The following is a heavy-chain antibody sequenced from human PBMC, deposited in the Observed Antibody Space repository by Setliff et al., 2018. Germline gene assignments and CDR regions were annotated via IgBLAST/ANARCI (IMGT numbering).Heavy chain of an antibody. CDR1: GGSGDYY. D-gene: IGHD6-13*01. V-gene: IGHV4-30-4*08. Sequence: SEPLSLTCTVSGGSGDYYWSWIRQPPGKGLEWIGYISNSGSTYYKSSLKSRLTISIDTSKSQFSLKLGSATAADTAMYYCARTPAAGTGDAFDIWGQGTMVTVSS. J-gene: IGHJ3*02. CDR2: ISNSGST. CDR3: ARTPAAGTGDAFDI.